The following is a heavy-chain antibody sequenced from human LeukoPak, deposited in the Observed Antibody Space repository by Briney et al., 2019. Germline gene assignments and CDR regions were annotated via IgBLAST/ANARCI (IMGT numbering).Heavy chain of an antibody. D-gene: IGHD3/OR15-3a*01. V-gene: IGHV4-59*07. Sequence: SDTLSLTCTVSGRSISSYYWSWLRQPPGKALEWIGYIYYSGSTNYHPPLKSRVTISVDTSKNQFSLKLSSVTAADTAVYYCARSHPVWTSFDYWGQGTLVTVSS. CDR3: ARSHPVWTSFDY. CDR1: GRSISSYY. CDR2: IYYSGST. J-gene: IGHJ4*02.